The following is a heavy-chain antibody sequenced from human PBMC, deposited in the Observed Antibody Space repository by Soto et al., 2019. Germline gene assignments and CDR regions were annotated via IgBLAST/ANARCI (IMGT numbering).Heavy chain of an antibody. CDR2: ISHDGSNK. CDR1: GFTFSTYS. J-gene: IGHJ4*02. V-gene: IGHV3-30-3*01. CDR3: ARVGAATGAGRYYFDQ. D-gene: IGHD6-13*01. Sequence: GSLRLSCAASGFTFSTYSMHWVRQAPGKGLEWVAVISHDGSNKYYADSVKGRFTLSRDNSKNRLYLQMNSLRAEDTAVYYCARVGAATGAGRYYFDQWGQGTPVTVSS.